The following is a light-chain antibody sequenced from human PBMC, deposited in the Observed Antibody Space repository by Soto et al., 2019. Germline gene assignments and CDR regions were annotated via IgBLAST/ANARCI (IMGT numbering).Light chain of an antibody. J-gene: IGKJ4*01. V-gene: IGKV3-11*01. Sequence: IVLTQSPVTLSLSTGERATLSCRASQSVSSYLDWYQQKPGQAPRLLIHDVSYRATGIPARFSGSGSGTDFTLTISSLEPEDFAVYYCQQRIDWLSFGGGTKVEI. CDR3: QQRIDWLS. CDR1: QSVSSY. CDR2: DVS.